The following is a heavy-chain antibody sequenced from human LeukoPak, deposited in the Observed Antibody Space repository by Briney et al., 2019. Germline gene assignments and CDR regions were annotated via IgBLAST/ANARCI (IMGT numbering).Heavy chain of an antibody. D-gene: IGHD6-13*01. V-gene: IGHV3-48*04. CDR3: AKDRGYSSSFFEI. Sequence: GGSLRLSCAASGFTFSNYNMNWVRQAPGKGLEWVSYISTGSSTIYYADSVKGRFTISRDNAKNSLYLQMNSLRVEDMALYYCAKDRGYSSSFFEIWGQGTLVTVSS. J-gene: IGHJ4*02. CDR2: ISTGSSTI. CDR1: GFTFSNYN.